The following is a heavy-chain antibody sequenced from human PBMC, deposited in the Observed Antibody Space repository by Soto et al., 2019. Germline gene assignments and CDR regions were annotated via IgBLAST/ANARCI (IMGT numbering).Heavy chain of an antibody. D-gene: IGHD3-16*01. CDR2: INAGNGNT. V-gene: IGHV1-3*01. CDR1: GYSFTSYD. J-gene: IGHJ4*02. Sequence: GASVKVSCKASGYSFTSYDINWVRQAPGQRLEWMGWINAGNGNTKYSQKFQGRVTITRDTSASTAYMELSSLRSEDTAVYYCARVIGGLYYFDYWGQGTLVTVSS. CDR3: ARVIGGLYYFDY.